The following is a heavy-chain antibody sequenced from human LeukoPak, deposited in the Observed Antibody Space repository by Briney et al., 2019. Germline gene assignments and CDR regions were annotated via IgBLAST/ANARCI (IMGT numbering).Heavy chain of an antibody. CDR1: GFTFSSYE. CDR3: ARRNRIAVAALDAFDI. D-gene: IGHD6-19*01. Sequence: GGSLRLSCAASGFTFSSYEMNWVRQAPGKGLEWVSYISSSGSTIYYADSVKGRFTISRDNAKNSLYLQMNSLRAEDTAVYYCARRNRIAVAALDAFDIWGQGTMVTVSS. J-gene: IGHJ3*02. CDR2: ISSSGSTI. V-gene: IGHV3-48*03.